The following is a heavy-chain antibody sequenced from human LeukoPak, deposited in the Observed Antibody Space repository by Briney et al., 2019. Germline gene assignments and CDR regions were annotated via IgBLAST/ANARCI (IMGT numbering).Heavy chain of an antibody. CDR3: AREVYSGLVDYYYGMDV. V-gene: IGHV3-33*08. CDR2: ISYDGSRT. J-gene: IGHJ6*02. Sequence: GGSLRLSCAASGFTFGSYGMSWVRQAPGKGLEWVAFISYDGSRTYYADSVEGRFTISRDNSKNTLYMQMNSLRAEDTAVYYCAREVYSGLVDYYYGMDVWGQGTTVTVSS. CDR1: GFTFGSYG. D-gene: IGHD6-19*01.